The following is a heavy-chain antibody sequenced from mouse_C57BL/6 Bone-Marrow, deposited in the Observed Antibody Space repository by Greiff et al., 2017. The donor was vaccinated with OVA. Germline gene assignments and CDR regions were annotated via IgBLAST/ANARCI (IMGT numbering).Heavy chain of an antibody. J-gene: IGHJ3*01. CDR2: INPSTGGT. Sequence: VQLQQSGPELVKPGASVKISCKASGYSFTGYYMNWVKQSPEKSLESIGEINPSTGGTTYNQKFKAKATLTVDKSSSTAYMQLKSLTSEDSAVYYCARGGTSPFAYWGQGTLVTVSA. CDR1: GYSFTGYY. CDR3: ARGGTSPFAY. V-gene: IGHV1-42*01. D-gene: IGHD4-1*01.